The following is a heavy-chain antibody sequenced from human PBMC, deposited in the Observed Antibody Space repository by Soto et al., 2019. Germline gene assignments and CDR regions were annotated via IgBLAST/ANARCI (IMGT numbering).Heavy chain of an antibody. CDR1: GGSFTSYN. Sequence: QVQLVQSGAELKKPGSSVKVSCEASGGSFTSYNFTWVRQAPGQGLEWMGRIIPIQGKANYALKFQDRVTITADRSTRTVYMQLTSLRAEDTAVYFCAKSLLFVDHGYMDVWGKGTTVTVSS. D-gene: IGHD2-21*01. V-gene: IGHV1-69*02. CDR3: AKSLLFVDHGYMDV. J-gene: IGHJ6*03. CDR2: IIPIQGKA.